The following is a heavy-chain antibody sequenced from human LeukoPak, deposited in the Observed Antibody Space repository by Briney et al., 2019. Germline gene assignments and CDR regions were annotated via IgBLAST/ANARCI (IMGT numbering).Heavy chain of an antibody. D-gene: IGHD4-17*01. J-gene: IGHJ6*03. CDR3: ARKNYGYYYYMDV. V-gene: IGHV4-34*01. CDR2: INHSGST. CDR1: GGSFSGYY. Sequence: PSETLSLTCAVYGGSFSGYYWSWIRQPPGKGLEWIGEINHSGSTNYNPSLKSRVTISVDTSKNQFSLKLSSVTAADTAVYYCARKNYGYYYYMDVWGKGTTVTVSS.